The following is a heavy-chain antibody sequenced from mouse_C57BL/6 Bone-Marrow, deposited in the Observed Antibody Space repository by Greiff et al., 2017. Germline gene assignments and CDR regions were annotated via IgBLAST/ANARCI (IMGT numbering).Heavy chain of an antibody. V-gene: IGHV1-42*01. J-gene: IGHJ4*01. CDR1: GYSFTGYY. CDR3: ARSPYYGSSYDYAMDY. CDR2: INPSTGGT. Sequence: VQLKESGPELVKPGASVKISCKASGYSFTGYYMNWVKQSPEKSLEWIGEINPSTGGTTYNQKFKAKATLTVDKSSSTAYMQLKSLTSEDSAVYYGARSPYYGSSYDYAMDYWGQGTSVTVSS. D-gene: IGHD1-1*01.